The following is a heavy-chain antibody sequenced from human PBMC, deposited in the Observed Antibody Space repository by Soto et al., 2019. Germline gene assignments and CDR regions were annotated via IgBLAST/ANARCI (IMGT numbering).Heavy chain of an antibody. CDR3: VTDQGYSAFTY. J-gene: IGHJ4*02. D-gene: IGHD2-21*01. CDR1: GFNFNTYW. V-gene: IGHV3-7*04. Sequence: EVQLVESGGGLVQPGGSLRLSCAASGFNFNTYWMTWVRQAPGKGLEWVANLKTDGSARYSVDSVRGRFTISRDNAKNSLYLQMNSLRVEDTATYYCVTDQGYSAFTYWGQGTPVTVSS. CDR2: LKTDGSAR.